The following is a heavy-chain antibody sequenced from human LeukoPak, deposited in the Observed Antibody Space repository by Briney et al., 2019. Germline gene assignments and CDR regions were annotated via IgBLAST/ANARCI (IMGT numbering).Heavy chain of an antibody. Sequence: GGSLRLSCAASGLTVSSNYMSWVRQAPGKGLEWVSVLYSGGSTYYADSVKGRFTISRDNSKNTVYLQMNSLRPEDTAVYYCARDLGRRQLVAGWFDPWGQGTLVTVSS. D-gene: IGHD6-13*01. CDR3: ARDLGRRQLVAGWFDP. V-gene: IGHV3-66*01. J-gene: IGHJ5*02. CDR1: GLTVSSNY. CDR2: LYSGGST.